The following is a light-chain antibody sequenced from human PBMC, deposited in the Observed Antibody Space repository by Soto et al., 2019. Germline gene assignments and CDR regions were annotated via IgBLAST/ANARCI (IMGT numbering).Light chain of an antibody. CDR3: QQYNNWPPLT. CDR1: EGISSN. Sequence: EVLMTQSPATLSVSPGERATLSCRASEGISSNLAWYQQKVGQAPRLLIYGASIRATGIPARFSGSGSGTEFTLTISSLQSEDFAVYFCQQYNNWPPLTFGGGTKVEIK. CDR2: GAS. V-gene: IGKV3D-15*01. J-gene: IGKJ4*01.